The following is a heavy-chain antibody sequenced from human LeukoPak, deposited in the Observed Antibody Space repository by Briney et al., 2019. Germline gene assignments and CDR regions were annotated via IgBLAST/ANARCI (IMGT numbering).Heavy chain of an antibody. V-gene: IGHV3-23*01. J-gene: IGHJ6*02. D-gene: IGHD6-19*01. Sequence: GGSLRLSCAASGFTFSDYYMSWIRQAPGKGLEWVSCISGSGGSIYYADSVKGRFTISRDNSKNTLYLQMNSLRAEDTAVYYCAKDAEQWLVMGGMDVWGQGTTVTVSS. CDR2: ISGSGGSI. CDR3: AKDAEQWLVMGGMDV. CDR1: GFTFSDYY.